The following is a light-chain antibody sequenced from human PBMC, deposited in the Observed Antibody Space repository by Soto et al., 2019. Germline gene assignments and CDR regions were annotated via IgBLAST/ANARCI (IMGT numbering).Light chain of an antibody. CDR2: DTT. CDR3: LLSYNGAPAV. Sequence: QAVVTQESSLTVSPGGTVTLTCDSSIDTVTTSHWPYWFQQKPGQAPKTLIYDTTNRHSWTPARFSGSILGGKAALILSGAQPEDEAEYYCLLSYNGAPAVFGGDTKLTVL. CDR1: IDTVTTSHW. J-gene: IGLJ7*01. V-gene: IGLV7-46*01.